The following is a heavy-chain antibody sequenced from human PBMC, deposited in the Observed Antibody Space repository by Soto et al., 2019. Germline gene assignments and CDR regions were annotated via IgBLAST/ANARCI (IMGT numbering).Heavy chain of an antibody. CDR1: GFIFSIFA. D-gene: IGHD5-18*01. Sequence: LRLSFESSGFIFSIFAMNFVLQSRWRGLEWVSYISDDGASIYYADSLKGRFTISRDNAKNSLSLQMNNLRAEDTAVYYCARENYVKEWLHQFAHWGLGTLVTVSS. CDR3: ARENYVKEWLHQFAH. CDR2: ISDDGASI. J-gene: IGHJ1*01. V-gene: IGHV3-48*03.